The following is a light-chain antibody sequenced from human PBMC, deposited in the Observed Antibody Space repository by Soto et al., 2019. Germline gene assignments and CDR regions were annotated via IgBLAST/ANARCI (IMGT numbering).Light chain of an antibody. CDR3: QQRSNWPPIT. J-gene: IGKJ5*01. V-gene: IGKV3D-11*01. CDR1: QYINTR. CDR2: QTS. Sequence: EIVLTQSPATLSSFPGDRVTLSCRASQYINTRLAWYQHRPGQAPRLLIYQTSLRAAGIPARFSASGPGTDFTLTISSLEPEDFAVYYCQQRSNWPPITFGQGTRLEIK.